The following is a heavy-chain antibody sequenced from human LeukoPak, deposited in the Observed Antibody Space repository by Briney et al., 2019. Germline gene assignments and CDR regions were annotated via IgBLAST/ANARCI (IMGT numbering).Heavy chain of an antibody. CDR2: IKQDGSEK. Sequence: PGGSLRLSCAASGFTFSNFWMSWVRQAPGKGLEWVANIKQDGSEKYYVDSVKGRFTISRDNAKNSLYLQMNSLRAEDTAVYYCARDRATRGYFEYWGQGTLVTVSS. V-gene: IGHV3-7*01. CDR3: ARDRATRGYFEY. J-gene: IGHJ4*02. D-gene: IGHD1-26*01. CDR1: GFTFSNFW.